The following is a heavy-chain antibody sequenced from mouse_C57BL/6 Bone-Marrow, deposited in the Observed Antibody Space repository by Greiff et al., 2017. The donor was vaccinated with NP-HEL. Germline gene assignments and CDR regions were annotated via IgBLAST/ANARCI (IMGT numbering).Heavy chain of an antibody. D-gene: IGHD1-1*01. J-gene: IGHJ3*01. CDR3: ARGYYGSSPWFAY. Sequence: VQLQQPGAELVKPGASVKLSCKASGYTFTSYWMHWVKQRPGQGLEWIGMIHPNSGSTNYNEKFKSKATLTVDKSSSKAYMQLSSLTSEDSAVYYCARGYYGSSPWFAYWGQGTLVTVSA. CDR2: IHPNSGST. V-gene: IGHV1-64*01. CDR1: GYTFTSYW.